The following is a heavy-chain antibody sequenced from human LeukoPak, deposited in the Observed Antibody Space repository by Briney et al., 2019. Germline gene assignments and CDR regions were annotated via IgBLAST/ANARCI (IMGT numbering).Heavy chain of an antibody. V-gene: IGHV3-9*01. CDR2: ISWSSGNI. J-gene: IGHJ6*02. D-gene: IGHD5-12*01. Sequence: PGRSLRLSCAASGFTFEDYAMHWVRQVPGKGLEWVAGISWSSGNIGYAESVKGRFTISRDNAENTLHLQMNSLRTEDTALYFCARDAWRRAFNYGMDVWGQGTTVAASS. CDR3: ARDAWRRAFNYGMDV. CDR1: GFTFEDYA.